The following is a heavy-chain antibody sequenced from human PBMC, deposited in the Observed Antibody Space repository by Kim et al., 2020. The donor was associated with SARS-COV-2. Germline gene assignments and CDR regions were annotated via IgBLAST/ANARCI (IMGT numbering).Heavy chain of an antibody. Sequence: GGSLRLSCAASGFTFSSYAMHWVRQAPGKGLEWVAVISYDGSNKYYADSVKGRFTISRDNSKNTLYLQMNSLRAEDTAVYYCVRAGRWGSYYFAYYDSG. J-gene: IGHJ6*01. D-gene: IGHD3-10*01. V-gene: IGHV3-30-3*01. CDR1: GFTFSSYA. CDR2: ISYDGSNK. CDR3: VRAGRWGSYYFAYYDSG.